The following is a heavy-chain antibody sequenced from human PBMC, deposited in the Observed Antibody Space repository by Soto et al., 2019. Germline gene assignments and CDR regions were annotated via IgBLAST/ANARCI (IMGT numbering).Heavy chain of an antibody. CDR3: AKYCSGGSCYSDY. D-gene: IGHD2-15*01. CDR1: GFTFSSYA. J-gene: IGHJ4*02. CDR2: ISGSGGST. V-gene: IGHV3-23*01. Sequence: EVQLLESGGGLVQPGGSLRLSCAASGFTFSSYAMSWVRQAPGKGPEWVSAISGSGGSTYYADSVKGRFTISRDNSKNTLYLQMNSLRAEDTAVYYCAKYCSGGSCYSDYWGQGTLVTVSS.